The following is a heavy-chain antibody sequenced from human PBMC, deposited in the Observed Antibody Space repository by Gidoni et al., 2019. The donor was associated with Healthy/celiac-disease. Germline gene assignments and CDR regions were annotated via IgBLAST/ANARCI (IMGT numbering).Heavy chain of an antibody. Sequence: EVQLLESGGGLVKPGGSLRLSCAASGFPFSNAWMSWVRQAPGKGLELVGRSKGKTDGGTTDYAATVKGRFTIARDDSKNTLYLKMNSLKTEDTAVDYCTTAYYYDGSCYPEDWGQGTLVTVSS. J-gene: IGHJ4*02. CDR1: GFPFSNAW. CDR2: SKGKTDGGTT. D-gene: IGHD3-22*01. V-gene: IGHV3-15*01. CDR3: TTAYYYDGSCYPED.